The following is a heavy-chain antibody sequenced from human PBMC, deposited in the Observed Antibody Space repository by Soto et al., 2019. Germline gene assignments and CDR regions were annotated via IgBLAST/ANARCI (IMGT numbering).Heavy chain of an antibody. J-gene: IGHJ3*02. Sequence: EVQLLESGGGLVQPGGSLRLSCAASGFTFSSYAMSWVRQAPGKGLEWVSAISGSGGTTYYADSVKGRFTFSRDNSENTLYLQMNSLRAEDTAVYYCAKTANGWFSVFDIWGQGTMVTVSS. D-gene: IGHD6-19*01. CDR3: AKTANGWFSVFDI. CDR2: ISGSGGTT. V-gene: IGHV3-23*01. CDR1: GFTFSSYA.